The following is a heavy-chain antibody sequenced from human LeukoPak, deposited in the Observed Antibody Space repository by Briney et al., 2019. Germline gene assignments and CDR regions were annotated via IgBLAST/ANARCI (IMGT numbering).Heavy chain of an antibody. CDR3: ARTPRNGYIEGY. CDR2: INPSSGGT. CDR1: GYTFTGYY. J-gene: IGHJ4*02. V-gene: IGHV1-2*02. Sequence: GASVKVSCKASGYTFTGYYVHWVRQAPGQGLEWMGWINPSSGGTNYAQKFQGRVTMTRDTSISTAYMELSSLRSEDTAVYYCARTPRNGYIEGYWGQGTLVTVSS. D-gene: IGHD5-24*01.